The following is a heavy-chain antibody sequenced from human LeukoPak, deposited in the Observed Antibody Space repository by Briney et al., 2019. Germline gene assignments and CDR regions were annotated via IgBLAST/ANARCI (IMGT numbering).Heavy chain of an antibody. J-gene: IGHJ3*02. V-gene: IGHV4-59*11. CDR3: ARDLVTVTKGFDI. Sequence: PSETLSLTCAVSGDSFSSRYWTWIRQPPGRGLEWIGYISYIGTTNYNPSLKSRVTISIDTSKNQFSLKLSSVTTADTAVYYCARDLVTVTKGFDIWGLGTMVSVSS. CDR1: GDSFSSRY. CDR2: ISYIGTT. D-gene: IGHD4-17*01.